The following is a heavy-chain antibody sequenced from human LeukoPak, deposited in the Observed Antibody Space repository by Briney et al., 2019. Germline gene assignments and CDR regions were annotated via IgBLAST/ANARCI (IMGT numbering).Heavy chain of an antibody. CDR2: IKQDGSEK. CDR3: ARGPYSSNWYVDY. Sequence: GGSLRLSCAASGFTFSNYWMIWVRQAPGKGLEWVGNIKQDGSEKRYADSVRGRFSISRDNAQTSLYLQMNSLRAEDTAVYYCARGPYSSNWYVDYWGQGTLVTVAS. J-gene: IGHJ4*02. V-gene: IGHV3-7*02. CDR1: GFTFSNYW. D-gene: IGHD6-13*01.